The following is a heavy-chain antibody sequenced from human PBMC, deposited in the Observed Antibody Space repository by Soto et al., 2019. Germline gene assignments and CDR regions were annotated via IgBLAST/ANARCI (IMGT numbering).Heavy chain of an antibody. V-gene: IGHV3-30*18. CDR3: ANMYYYGSGVSNTGFDY. J-gene: IGHJ4*02. CDR1: GFTFSSYG. CDR2: ISYDGSNK. Sequence: QVQLVESGGGVVQPGRSLRLSCAASGFTFSSYGMHWVRQAPGKGLEWVAVISYDGSNKYYADSVKGRFTISRDNSKNTLYLQMISLRAEDTAVYYCANMYYYGSGVSNTGFDYWGQGTLVTVSS. D-gene: IGHD3-10*01.